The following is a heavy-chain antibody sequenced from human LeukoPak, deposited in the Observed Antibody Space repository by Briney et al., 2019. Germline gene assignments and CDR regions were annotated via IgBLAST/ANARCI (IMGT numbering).Heavy chain of an antibody. CDR3: ARDKVVGATLFDY. V-gene: IGHV3-7*01. CDR1: GFTFSSYW. Sequence: PGGSLRLSCAASGFTFSSYWMSWVRQAPGKGLEWVANIKQDGSDKYYVDSVKGRFTTSRDNAKNSVYLQMNSLRAEDTAVYYCARDKVVGATLFDYWGQGTLVTVSS. D-gene: IGHD1-26*01. J-gene: IGHJ4*02. CDR2: IKQDGSDK.